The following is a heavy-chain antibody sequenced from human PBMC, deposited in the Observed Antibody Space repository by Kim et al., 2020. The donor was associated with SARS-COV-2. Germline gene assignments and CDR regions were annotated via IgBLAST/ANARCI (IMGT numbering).Heavy chain of an antibody. CDR3: ATEPADYGSGSTFDY. CDR1: GFTFSTYA. D-gene: IGHD3-10*01. Sequence: GGSLRLSCAASGFTFSTYAMHWVRQAPSKGLEWVAFISYGGSNIHYADSVKGRFTISRDNSKNTLYLQMNSLRAEDTAVYYCATEPADYGSGSTFDYWGQGTLVTVSS. CDR2: ISYGGSNI. J-gene: IGHJ4*02. V-gene: IGHV3-30*04.